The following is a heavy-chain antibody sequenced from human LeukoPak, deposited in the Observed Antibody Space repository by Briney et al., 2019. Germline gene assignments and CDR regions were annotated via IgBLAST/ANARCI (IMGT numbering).Heavy chain of an antibody. J-gene: IGHJ5*02. V-gene: IGHV4-31*03. CDR3: VRDGSAALGINWFDP. Sequence: SQTLSLTCTVSGGSISGGGYYWSWIRQHPGKGLEWIGYIYYSGSTYYNPSLKSRVTISVDTSKNQFSLKLSSVTAADTAVYYCVRDGSAALGINWFDPWGQGTLVTVSS. D-gene: IGHD1-26*01. CDR2: IYYSGST. CDR1: GGSISGGGYY.